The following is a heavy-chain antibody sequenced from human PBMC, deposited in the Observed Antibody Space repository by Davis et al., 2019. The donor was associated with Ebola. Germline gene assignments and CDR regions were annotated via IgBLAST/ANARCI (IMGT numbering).Heavy chain of an antibody. D-gene: IGHD3-22*01. CDR2: IYYSGST. Sequence: PSETLSLTCTVSGGSISSYYWSWIRQPPGKGLEWIGFIYYSGSTNYNPSLKSRVTISVDTSKNQFSLKLSSVTAADTAVYYCARGTMIVDEDYYSMDVWGQGTTVTVSS. CDR1: GGSISSYY. V-gene: IGHV4-59*01. CDR3: ARGTMIVDEDYYSMDV. J-gene: IGHJ6*02.